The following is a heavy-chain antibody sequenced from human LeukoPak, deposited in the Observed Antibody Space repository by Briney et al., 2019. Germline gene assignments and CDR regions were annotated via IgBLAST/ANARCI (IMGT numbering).Heavy chain of an antibody. CDR2: ISSSGSTI. J-gene: IGHJ3*02. D-gene: IGHD3-10*01. V-gene: IGHV3-11*04. CDR3: ARSFGEFGNAFDI. CDR1: GFTFSDYY. Sequence: GSLRLSCAASGFTFSDYYMSWIRQAPGKGLEWVSYISSSGSTIYYADSVKGRFTISRDNAENSLYLQMNSLRAGDTAVYYCARSFGEFGNAFDIWGQGTVVTVSS.